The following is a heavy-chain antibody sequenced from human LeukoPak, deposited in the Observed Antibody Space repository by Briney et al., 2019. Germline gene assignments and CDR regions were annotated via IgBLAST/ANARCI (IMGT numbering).Heavy chain of an antibody. V-gene: IGHV1-18*01. CDR3: ARYYDSSGYYYYYYYGMDV. Sequence: GASVKVSCKASGYTFTSYGISWVRQAPGQGLEWMGWISAYNGNTNYAQKLQGRVTMTTDTSTSTAYVELRSLRSDDTAVYYCARYYDSSGYYYYYYYGMDVWGQGTTVTVSS. CDR1: GYTFTSYG. D-gene: IGHD3-22*01. J-gene: IGHJ6*02. CDR2: ISAYNGNT.